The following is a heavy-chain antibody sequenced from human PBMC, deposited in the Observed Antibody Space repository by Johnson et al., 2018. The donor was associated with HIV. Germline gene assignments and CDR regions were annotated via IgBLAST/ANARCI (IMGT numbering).Heavy chain of an antibody. J-gene: IGHJ3*01. D-gene: IGHD1-14*01. CDR3: VREHRADESFDL. Sequence: QVQLVESGGGVVQPGRSLRLSCAASGFTFSSYGMHWVRQAPGKGLEWVAVIWYDGSNKYYADSVKGRFTISRDNSKNTLYLQMNSLTAADTAVYYCVREHRADESFDLWGQGTMVTVSS. CDR2: IWYDGSNK. V-gene: IGHV3-33*01. CDR1: GFTFSSYG.